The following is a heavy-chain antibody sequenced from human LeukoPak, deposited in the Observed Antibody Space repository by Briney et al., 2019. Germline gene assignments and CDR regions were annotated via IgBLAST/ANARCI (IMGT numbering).Heavy chain of an antibody. Sequence: PGGSLRLSCAASGFTYSNAWMSWVLQAPGKVLEWVGRIKSKTDGGTTDYAAPVKGRFTISRDDSKNTLYLQMNSLKTEDTAVYYCTTDGYDYVWGSYRYRPYYFDYWGQGTLVTVSS. CDR1: GFTYSNAW. V-gene: IGHV3-15*01. D-gene: IGHD3-16*02. CDR2: IKSKTDGGTT. J-gene: IGHJ4*02. CDR3: TTDGYDYVWGSYRYRPYYFDY.